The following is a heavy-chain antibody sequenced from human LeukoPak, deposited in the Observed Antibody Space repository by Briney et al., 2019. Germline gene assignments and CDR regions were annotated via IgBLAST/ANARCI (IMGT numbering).Heavy chain of an antibody. V-gene: IGHV4-38-2*02. CDR2: IFHRGNT. CDR3: ARDMFGIAARPGDY. D-gene: IGHD6-6*01. Sequence: AETLSLTCDVSGYSISSNYYWGWIRQSPGKRLDWTGDIFHRGNTYYNPSLQSRLTISLDTFKNQFSLRLKFVTAADTAVYYCARDMFGIAARPGDYWGQGTPVNVSS. J-gene: IGHJ4*02. CDR1: GYSISSNYY.